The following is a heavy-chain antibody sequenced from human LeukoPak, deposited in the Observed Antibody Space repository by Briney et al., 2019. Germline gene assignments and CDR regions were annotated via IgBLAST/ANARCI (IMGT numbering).Heavy chain of an antibody. J-gene: IGHJ4*02. V-gene: IGHV3-33*01. CDR2: IWYDGSNK. D-gene: IGHD4-17*01. CDR3: ARAIDDYGDYITDY. Sequence: VIWYDGSNKYYADSVKGRFTISRDNSKNTLYLQMNSLRAEDTAVYYCARAIDDYGDYITDYWGQGTLVTVSS.